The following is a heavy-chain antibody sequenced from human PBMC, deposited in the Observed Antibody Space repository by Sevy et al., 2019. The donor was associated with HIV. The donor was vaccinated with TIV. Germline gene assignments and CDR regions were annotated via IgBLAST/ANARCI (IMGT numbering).Heavy chain of an antibody. CDR3: TTDGTYYYGSGSYPDFDY. CDR1: GFTFSNAW. V-gene: IGHV3-15*01. Sequence: GESLKISCAASGFTFSNAWMSWVRQAPGKGLEWVGRIKSKTDGGTTDYAAPVKGRFTISRDDSKNTLYLQMNSLKTEDTAVYYCTTDGTYYYGSGSYPDFDYWGQGTLVTVSS. J-gene: IGHJ4*02. D-gene: IGHD3-10*01. CDR2: IKSKTDGGTT.